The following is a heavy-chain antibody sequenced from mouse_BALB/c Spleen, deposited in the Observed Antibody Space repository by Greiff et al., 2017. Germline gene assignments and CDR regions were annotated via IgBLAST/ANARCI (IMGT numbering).Heavy chain of an antibody. CDR3: ARYEGYDVDYYAMDY. J-gene: IGHJ4*01. Sequence: VQLKESGPSLVKPSQTLSLTCSVTGDSITSGYWNWIRKFPGNKLEYMGYISYSGSTYYNPSLKSRISITRDTSKNQYYLQLNSVTTEDTATYYCARYEGYDVDYYAMDYWGQGTSVTVSS. V-gene: IGHV3-8*02. D-gene: IGHD2-2*01. CDR1: GDSITSGY. CDR2: ISYSGST.